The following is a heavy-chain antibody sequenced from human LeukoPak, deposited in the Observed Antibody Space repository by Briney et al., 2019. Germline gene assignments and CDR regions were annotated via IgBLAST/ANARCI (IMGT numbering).Heavy chain of an antibody. V-gene: IGHV1-69*01. CDR3: ARAGGIVIVPAGANYFYYGMDV. CDR1: GGSFSSYA. J-gene: IGHJ6*04. D-gene: IGHD2-2*01. CDR2: IIPIFCTA. Sequence: GSSVKVSCKASGGSFSSYAISWVRQAPGQGLEWMGGIIPIFCTANYAQKFQGRVTITADESTSTAYMELSSLRSEDTAVYYCARAGGIVIVPAGANYFYYGMDVWGKGTTVTVSS.